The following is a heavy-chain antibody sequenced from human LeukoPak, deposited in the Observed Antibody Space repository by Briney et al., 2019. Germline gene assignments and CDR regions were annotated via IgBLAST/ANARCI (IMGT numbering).Heavy chain of an antibody. CDR3: ARESALGVERVGGYFDY. V-gene: IGHV4-38-2*02. CDR1: DYSINNGYY. CDR2: IYYSGSA. Sequence: SETVSLTCGVSDYSINNGYYWGWIRQSPGKGLEWIGNIYYSGSAFHNLSLKRRVTISIDTYKKQFSLKLSSVTAADTAVYYCARESALGVERVGGYFDYWGQGALVTVFS. D-gene: IGHD1-1*01. J-gene: IGHJ4*02.